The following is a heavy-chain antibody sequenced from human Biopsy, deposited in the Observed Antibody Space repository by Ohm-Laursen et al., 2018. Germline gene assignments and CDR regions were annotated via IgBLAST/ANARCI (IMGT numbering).Heavy chain of an antibody. D-gene: IGHD1-26*01. CDR3: ARGAYDTTEFFFGLDV. Sequence: SLRLSCSASGFKFSTYAMSWVRQAPGKGLEWISYISRSSSTIYYADSVKGRFTISRDNGKNSMFLQMSSLTAEDTAVYFCARGAYDTTEFFFGLDVWGQGTTVTVSS. J-gene: IGHJ6*02. V-gene: IGHV3-48*01. CDR1: GFKFSTYA. CDR2: ISRSSSTI.